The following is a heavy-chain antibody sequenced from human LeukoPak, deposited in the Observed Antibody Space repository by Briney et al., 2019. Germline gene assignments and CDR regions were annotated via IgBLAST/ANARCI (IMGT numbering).Heavy chain of an antibody. CDR1: GFSFSSYS. Sequence: KPGGSLRLSCAASGFSFSSYSMNWVRQAPGKGLEWVSSISSSSTFISYADSVKGRFTISRDNAKNSLYLQMNSLTAEDTAVYYCARDRSVAGTVDYWGPGTLVTVSS. CDR3: ARDRSVAGTVDY. D-gene: IGHD6-19*01. V-gene: IGHV3-21*01. J-gene: IGHJ4*02. CDR2: ISSSSTFI.